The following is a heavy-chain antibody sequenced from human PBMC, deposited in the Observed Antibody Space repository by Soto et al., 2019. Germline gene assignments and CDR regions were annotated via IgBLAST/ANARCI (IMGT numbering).Heavy chain of an antibody. Sequence: SETLSLTCTVSGGSISSGGYYWSWIRQHPGKGLEWIGYIYYSGSTYYNPSLKSRVTISVDTSKNQFSLKLSSVTAADTAVYYCARDYSSSPGRKIYYYYGMDVWGQGTTVTVSS. CDR3: ARDYSSSPGRKIYYYYGMDV. J-gene: IGHJ6*02. D-gene: IGHD6-6*01. CDR2: IYYSGST. V-gene: IGHV4-31*03. CDR1: GGSISSGGYY.